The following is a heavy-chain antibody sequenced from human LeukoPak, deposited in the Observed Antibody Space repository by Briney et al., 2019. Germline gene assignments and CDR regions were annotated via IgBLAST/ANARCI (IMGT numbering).Heavy chain of an antibody. Sequence: ASVKVSRKASGYTFSSYDINWVRQATGQGLEWMGWMNPNSANTGYAQKFQGRVTMTRNTSISTAYMELSSLRSEDTAVYYCARGGYSHFDYWGQGTLVTVSS. D-gene: IGHD5-18*01. J-gene: IGHJ4*02. V-gene: IGHV1-8*01. CDR2: MNPNSANT. CDR3: ARGGYSHFDY. CDR1: GYTFSSYD.